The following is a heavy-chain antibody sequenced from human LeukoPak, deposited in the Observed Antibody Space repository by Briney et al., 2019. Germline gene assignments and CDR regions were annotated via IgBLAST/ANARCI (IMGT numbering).Heavy chain of an antibody. V-gene: IGHV3-30*18. CDR1: GFTFSSYG. CDR2: ISYDGSNK. D-gene: IGHD3-9*01. Sequence: GGSLRLSCAASGFTFSSYGMHWVRQAPGKGLEWVAVISYDGSNKYYADSVKGRFTISRDNSKNTLYLQMNSLRAEDTAVYYSAKSGNYDILTGYQAGWFDPWGQGTLVTVSS. J-gene: IGHJ5*02. CDR3: AKSGNYDILTGYQAGWFDP.